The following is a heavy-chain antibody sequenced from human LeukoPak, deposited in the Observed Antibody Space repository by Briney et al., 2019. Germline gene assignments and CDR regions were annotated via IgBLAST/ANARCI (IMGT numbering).Heavy chain of an antibody. Sequence: GGSLRLSCAASGFTFSGYEMNWVRQAPGKGLEWVSYITSSGRTTHNADSVKGRFTISRDNAKNSLYLQMNSLRDEDTAVYYCARSFDFWGQGTLVTVSS. CDR2: ITSSGRTT. V-gene: IGHV3-48*02. CDR1: GFTFSGYE. CDR3: ARSFDF. J-gene: IGHJ4*02.